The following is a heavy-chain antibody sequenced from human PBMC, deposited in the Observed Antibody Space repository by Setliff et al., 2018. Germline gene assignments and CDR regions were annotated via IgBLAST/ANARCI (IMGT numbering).Heavy chain of an antibody. CDR2: ISAYNGNT. J-gene: IGHJ3*02. CDR3: ARVLFHCSSTSCYLDAFDI. CDR1: GYTFISYG. V-gene: IGHV1-18*01. D-gene: IGHD2-2*01. Sequence: GASVKVSCKASGYTFISYGISWVRQAPGQGLEWMGWISAYNGNTNYAQKLQGRVTMTTDTSTSTAYMELRSLRSDDTAVYYCARVLFHCSSTSCYLDAFDIWGKGTMVT.